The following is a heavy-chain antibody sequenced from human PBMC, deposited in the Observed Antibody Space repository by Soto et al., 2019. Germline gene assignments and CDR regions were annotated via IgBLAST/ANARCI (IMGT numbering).Heavy chain of an antibody. Sequence: PSETLSLTCTVSGGSISSYYWSWIRQPPGKGLEWIGYIYYSGSTNYNPSLKSRVTISVDTSKNQFSLKLSSVTAADTAVYYCARTHDFWSGYYSLAPWGQGTLVTVSS. J-gene: IGHJ5*02. CDR2: IYYSGST. D-gene: IGHD3-3*01. CDR3: ARTHDFWSGYYSLAP. V-gene: IGHV4-59*12. CDR1: GGSISSYY.